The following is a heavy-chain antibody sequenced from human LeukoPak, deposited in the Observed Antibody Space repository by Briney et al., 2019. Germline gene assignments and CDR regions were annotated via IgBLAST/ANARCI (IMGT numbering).Heavy chain of an antibody. CDR2: IYTSGST. Sequence: TSETLSLTCTVSGGSTNSGNYYWSWIRQPAGKGLEWIGRIYTSGSTNYNPSLKSRVTISVDTSKKQFSLKLSSVTAADTAVYYCARDLSSGWYEYAFDIWGQGTMVTVSS. V-gene: IGHV4-61*02. J-gene: IGHJ3*02. CDR3: ARDLSSGWYEYAFDI. CDR1: GGSTNSGNYY. D-gene: IGHD6-19*01.